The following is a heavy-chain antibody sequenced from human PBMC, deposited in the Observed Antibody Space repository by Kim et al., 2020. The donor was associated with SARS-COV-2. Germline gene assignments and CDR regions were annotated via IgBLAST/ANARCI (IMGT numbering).Heavy chain of an antibody. Sequence: SETLSLTCTVSGDSISTSSDYWGWIRQPPGKGLEWIGSVYSSGSTYYNPSLKSRFTVSVDTSKSQFSLRLTSVTATDTAVYYCARCRRSGLYYIDFWGQGTQVTVSS. CDR3: ARCRRSGLYYIDF. CDR2: VYSSGST. D-gene: IGHD6-19*01. CDR1: GDSISTSSDY. J-gene: IGHJ4*02. V-gene: IGHV4-39*01.